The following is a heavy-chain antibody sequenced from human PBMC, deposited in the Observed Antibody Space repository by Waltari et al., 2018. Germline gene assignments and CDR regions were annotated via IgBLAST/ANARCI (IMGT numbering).Heavy chain of an antibody. CDR2: ISIMSVSTR. CDR3: ARGLMGA. D-gene: IGHD3-16*01. Sequence: QVQLVESGGGLVKPGGSLRLSCVASGFTFSDSYMSWIRQAPGKGLEWGSYISIMSVSTRYNADSVKGRFTISRDNAKNSLYLQMNSLRAEDTAVYYCARGLMGAWGQGTLVTVSS. CDR1: GFTFSDSY. V-gene: IGHV3-11*01. J-gene: IGHJ5*02.